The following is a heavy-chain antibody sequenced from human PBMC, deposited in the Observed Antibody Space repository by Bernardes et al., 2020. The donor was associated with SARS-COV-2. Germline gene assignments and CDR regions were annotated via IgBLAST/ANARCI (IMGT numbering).Heavy chain of an antibody. Sequence: SGSTLLKPTQTLTLTCPFSWFSLSPSGVGVGWIRQPPGKALEWLALIYWNDDKRYSPSLKSRLTITKDTSKNQVVLTMTNMDPVDTATYYCAHARHRITIFGVVITTPWYFDYWGQGTLVTVSS. CDR3: AHARHRITIFGVVITTPWYFDY. D-gene: IGHD3-3*01. V-gene: IGHV2-5*01. CDR1: WFSLSPSGVG. J-gene: IGHJ4*02. CDR2: IYWNDDK.